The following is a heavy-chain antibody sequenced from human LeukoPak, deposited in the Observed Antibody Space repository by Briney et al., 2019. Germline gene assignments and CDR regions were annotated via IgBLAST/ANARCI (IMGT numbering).Heavy chain of an antibody. J-gene: IGHJ2*01. CDR3: ASAGYYYDSSGYEPWYFDL. V-gene: IGHV4-59*01. Sequence: SETLSLTCTVSGGSISSYYWSWIRQPPGKGLEWIGYIYHSGSTNYNPSLKSRVTISVDTSKNQFSLKLSSVTAADAAVYYCASAGYYYDSSGYEPWYFDLWGRGTLVTVSS. D-gene: IGHD3-22*01. CDR1: GGSISSYY. CDR2: IYHSGST.